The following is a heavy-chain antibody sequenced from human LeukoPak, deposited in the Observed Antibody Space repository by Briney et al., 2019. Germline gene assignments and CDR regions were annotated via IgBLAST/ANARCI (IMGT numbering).Heavy chain of an antibody. CDR2: INHSGST. CDR1: GGSFSGYY. J-gene: IGHJ6*02. CDR3: ARGVVPAAMRVYYYYYYGMDV. Sequence: PSETPSLTCAVYGGSFSGYYWSWIRQPPGKGLEWIGEINHSGSTNYNPSLKSRVTISVDTSKNQFSLKLSSVTAADTAVYYCARGVVPAAMRVYYYYYYGMDVWGQGTTVTVSS. V-gene: IGHV4-34*01. D-gene: IGHD2-2*01.